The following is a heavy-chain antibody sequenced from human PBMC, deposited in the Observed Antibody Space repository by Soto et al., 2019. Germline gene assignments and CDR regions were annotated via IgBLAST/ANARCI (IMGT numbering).Heavy chain of an antibody. D-gene: IGHD6-19*01. J-gene: IGHJ4*02. CDR3: AREAVAGTFDY. Sequence: PGGSLRLSCAASGCTFSSYAMHWVRQAPGKGLEYVSAISSNGGSTYYANSVKGRFTISRDNSKNTLYLQMGSLRAEDMAVYYCAREAVAGTFDYWGQGTLVTVSS. CDR1: GCTFSSYA. V-gene: IGHV3-64*01. CDR2: ISSNGGST.